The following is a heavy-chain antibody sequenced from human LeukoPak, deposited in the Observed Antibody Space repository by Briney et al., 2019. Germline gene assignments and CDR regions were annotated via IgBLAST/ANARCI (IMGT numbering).Heavy chain of an antibody. CDR1: GFTFSDYY. V-gene: IGHV3-11*01. Sequence: KPGGSLRLSCAASGFTFSDYYMSWLRQAPGKGLEWVSYISSSGSTIYYADSVKGRFTISRDNAKNSLYLQMNSLRAEDTAVYYCARHGSNYDILTGYYTNDAFDIWGQGTMVTVSS. CDR2: ISSSGSTI. D-gene: IGHD3-9*01. CDR3: ARHGSNYDILTGYYTNDAFDI. J-gene: IGHJ3*02.